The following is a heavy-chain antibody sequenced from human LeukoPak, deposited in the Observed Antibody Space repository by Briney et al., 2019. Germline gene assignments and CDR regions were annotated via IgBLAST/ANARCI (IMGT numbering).Heavy chain of an antibody. CDR3: ARTSYDTGGYFED. J-gene: IGHJ4*02. D-gene: IGHD3-22*01. V-gene: IGHV3-74*01. CDR2: SNSDGSTT. Sequence: PGGSLRLSCAASGXTFSTYWVHWVRQAPGKGLVWVSRSNSDGSTTTYADSVKGRFTISRDNAKNTLYLQMNSLGAEDTAVYYCARTSYDTGGYFEDWGQGTPVTVSS. CDR1: GXTFSTYW.